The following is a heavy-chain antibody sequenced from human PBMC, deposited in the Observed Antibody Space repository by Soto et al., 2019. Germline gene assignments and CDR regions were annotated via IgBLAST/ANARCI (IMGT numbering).Heavy chain of an antibody. CDR3: STLGGTAMVKIDY. Sequence: QVQLVQSGAEVKKPGSSVKVSCKASGGTFSSYAISWVRQAPGQGLEWMGGIIPIFGTANYAQKFQGRVTITADTHTITAYMELSSLTSEDTAVYYCSTLGGTAMVKIDYWGQGTLVTVAS. CDR1: GGTFSSYA. V-gene: IGHV1-69*06. D-gene: IGHD5-18*01. CDR2: IIPIFGTA. J-gene: IGHJ4*02.